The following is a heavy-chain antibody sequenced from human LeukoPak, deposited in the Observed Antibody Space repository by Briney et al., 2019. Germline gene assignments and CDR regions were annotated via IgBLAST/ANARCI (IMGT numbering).Heavy chain of an antibody. CDR2: ISGSGGST. CDR1: GFTFSSYA. D-gene: IGHD2-15*01. CDR3: AKDTPQYCSGGSCYKHFDY. J-gene: IGHJ4*02. Sequence: GGSLRLSCAASGFTFSSYAMSWVRQAPGKGLEWVTAISGSGGSTYYADSVKGRFTISRDNSKNTLYLQMNSLRAEDTAVYYCAKDTPQYCSGGSCYKHFDYWGQGTLVTVSS. V-gene: IGHV3-23*01.